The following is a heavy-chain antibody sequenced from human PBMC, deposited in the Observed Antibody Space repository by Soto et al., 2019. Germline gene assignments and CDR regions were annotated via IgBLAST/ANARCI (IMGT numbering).Heavy chain of an antibody. V-gene: IGHV4-39*01. J-gene: IGHJ4*02. CDR1: GGSISSSSYY. Sequence: SETLSLTCTVSGGSISSSSYYWGWIRQPPGKGQEWIGIIFYSGTTYYSPSLKSRVTISVDTSNNQLSPKLTSVTAADTAVYYFARRGGYDYGSGNYYTFDYWSQGTRVTVSS. CDR3: ARRGGYDYGSGNYYTFDY. CDR2: IFYSGTT. D-gene: IGHD3-10*01.